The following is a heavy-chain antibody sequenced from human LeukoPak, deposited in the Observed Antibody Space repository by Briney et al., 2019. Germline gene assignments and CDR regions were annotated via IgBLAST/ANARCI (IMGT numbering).Heavy chain of an antibody. Sequence: PGGSLRLSCAASGFTFSSYAMHWVHQAPGKGLEWVAVISYDGSNKYYADSVKGRFTISRDNSKNTLYLQMNSLRAEDTAVYYCARGPAGIAVAGALDYWGQGTLVTVSS. V-gene: IGHV3-30*04. CDR1: GFTFSSYA. D-gene: IGHD6-19*01. J-gene: IGHJ4*02. CDR3: ARGPAGIAVAGALDY. CDR2: ISYDGSNK.